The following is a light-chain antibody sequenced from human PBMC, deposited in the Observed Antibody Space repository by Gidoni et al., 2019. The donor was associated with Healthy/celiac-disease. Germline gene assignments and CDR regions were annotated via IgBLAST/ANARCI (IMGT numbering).Light chain of an antibody. Sequence: NFMLTQPHSVSESPGQTVTISCTRSSGSIASNYVQWYQQRPGSSPTTVIYEDNQRPSGVPDRFSGSIDSSSNSASLTSSGLKTEDEADYYCQSYDSSTVVFGGGTKLTVL. CDR2: EDN. CDR1: SGSIASNY. V-gene: IGLV6-57*01. J-gene: IGLJ2*01. CDR3: QSYDSSTVV.